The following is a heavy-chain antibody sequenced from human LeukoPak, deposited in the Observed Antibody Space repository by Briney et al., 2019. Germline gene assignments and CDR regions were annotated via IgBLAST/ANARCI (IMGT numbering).Heavy chain of an antibody. J-gene: IGHJ4*02. CDR2: ITGSGGNT. Sequence: GGSLRLSCAASGFTFSTYAMNWVRQAPGKGLEWVSTITGSGGNTYCADSVKGRFTISRDNSKNTLYLQMNSLRVEDTAVYYCAKILGSGSYYYFDYWGQGTLVTVSS. CDR3: AKILGSGSYYYFDY. V-gene: IGHV3-23*01. CDR1: GFTFSTYA. D-gene: IGHD3-10*01.